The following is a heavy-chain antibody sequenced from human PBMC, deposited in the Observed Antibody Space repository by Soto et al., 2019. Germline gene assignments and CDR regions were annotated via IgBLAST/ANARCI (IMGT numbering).Heavy chain of an antibody. V-gene: IGHV5-10-1*01. CDR3: AREPATAKPEGVDF. Sequence: PGESLKISCKGSGYSFPNNWITWVRQMPGKGLEWMGRIDLTDSYTSYSPSFQGHISFSADRSINTTYLHWSRLRSGDTAVYYCAREPATAKPEGVDFWGQGTLVTVSS. J-gene: IGHJ4*02. D-gene: IGHD1-1*01. CDR1: GYSFPNNW. CDR2: IDLTDSYT.